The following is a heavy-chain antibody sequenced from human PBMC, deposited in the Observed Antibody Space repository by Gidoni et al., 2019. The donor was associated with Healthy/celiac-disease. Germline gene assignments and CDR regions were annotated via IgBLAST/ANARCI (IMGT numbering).Heavy chain of an antibody. Sequence: QVQLVQSGAEVKKPGSSVKVSCKASGGTFSSYTISWVRQAPGQGLEWMGRIIPILGIANYAQKFQGRVTITADKSTSTAYMELSSLRSEDTAVYYCARGYYCGGDCYSDDAFDIWGQGTMVTVSS. D-gene: IGHD2-21*02. J-gene: IGHJ3*02. CDR3: ARGYYCGGDCYSDDAFDI. CDR2: IIPILGIA. V-gene: IGHV1-69*02. CDR1: GGTFSSYT.